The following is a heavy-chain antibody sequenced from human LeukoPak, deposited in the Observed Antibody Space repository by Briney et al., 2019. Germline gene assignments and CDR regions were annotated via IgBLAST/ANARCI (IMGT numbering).Heavy chain of an antibody. Sequence: ASVKVSCKASGGTFSSYAISWVRQAPGQGLEWMGRIIPILGVANYAQKFQGRVTITADKSTSTAYMELSSLRSEDTAVYYCARALVVVTAMGFDYWGQGTLVTVSS. D-gene: IGHD2-21*02. CDR1: GGTFSSYA. J-gene: IGHJ4*02. CDR2: IIPILGVA. CDR3: ARALVVVTAMGFDY. V-gene: IGHV1-69*04.